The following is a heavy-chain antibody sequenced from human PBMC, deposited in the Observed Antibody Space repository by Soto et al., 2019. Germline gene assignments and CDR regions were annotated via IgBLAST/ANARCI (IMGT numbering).Heavy chain of an antibody. D-gene: IGHD3-10*01. J-gene: IGHJ4*02. Sequence: ASVKVSCKTSGYTFSSIGISWVRQAPGQGLEWMGWVSPHKDNTYYAQRLQGRVTMTTDTSTSTAHMELRSLRSDDTAVYFCARDLDGSGSYYTKYWGQGTLVTSPQ. CDR3: ARDLDGSGSYYTKY. V-gene: IGHV1-18*01. CDR1: GYTFSSIG. CDR2: VSPHKDNT.